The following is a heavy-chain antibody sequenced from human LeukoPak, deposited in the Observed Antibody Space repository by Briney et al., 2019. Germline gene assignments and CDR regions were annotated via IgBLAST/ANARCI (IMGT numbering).Heavy chain of an antibody. V-gene: IGHV4-34*01. J-gene: IGHJ4*02. CDR2: INHSGST. CDR1: GGSFSGYY. Sequence: SETLSLTCAVYGGSFSGYYWSWIRQPPGKGLEWIGEINHSGSTNYNPSLKSRVTISVDTSKNQFSLKLISVTAADTAVYYCARRSGGSDYWGQGTLVTVSS. CDR3: ARRSGGSDY. D-gene: IGHD2-15*01.